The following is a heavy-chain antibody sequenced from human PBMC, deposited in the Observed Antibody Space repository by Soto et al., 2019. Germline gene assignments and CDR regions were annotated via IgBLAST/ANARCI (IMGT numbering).Heavy chain of an antibody. CDR3: ARASITMIRGVIRSIDS. CDR2: ISVNNGNT. J-gene: IGHJ4*02. Sequence: QVQLVQSGAEVKKPGASVKVSCKASGYTFTSYGISWVRQAPGQGPEWMGWISVNNGNTNYAQKLQGRVTMTTDTSTRTAHMELRSLRSDATAVYYCARASITMIRGVIRSIDSWGQGTLVTVSS. CDR1: GYTFTSYG. D-gene: IGHD3-10*01. V-gene: IGHV1-18*01.